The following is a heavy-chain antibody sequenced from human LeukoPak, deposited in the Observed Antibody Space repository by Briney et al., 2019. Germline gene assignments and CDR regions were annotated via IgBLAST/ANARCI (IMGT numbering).Heavy chain of an antibody. CDR3: AIDTLYGSGSYAFDI. V-gene: IGHV3-23*01. CDR2: ISGSGGST. CDR1: GFTFSSYA. Sequence: GGSLRLSCAASGFTFSSYAMSWVRQAPGKGLEWVSAISGSGGSTYYADSVKGRFTISRDNFKNTLYLQMSSLRAEDTAVYYCAIDTLYGSGSYAFDIWGQGTMVTVSS. D-gene: IGHD3-10*01. J-gene: IGHJ3*02.